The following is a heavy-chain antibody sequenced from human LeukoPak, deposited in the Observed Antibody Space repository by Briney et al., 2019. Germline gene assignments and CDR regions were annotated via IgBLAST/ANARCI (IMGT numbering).Heavy chain of an antibody. CDR2: INPSGGST. V-gene: IGHV1-46*01. CDR1: GYTFTSYY. CDR3: ARDAVRAYCSSASCYGPTNTQYDWCDP. Sequence: ASVKVSCQASGYTFTSYYMHWVRPAPGQGLEWMGIINPSGGSTSYAQKFKGRVTVTRDMSTSTVYMELSSLRSEDTAVYYCARDAVRAYCSSASCYGPTNTQYDWCDPWGQGTLVTVSS. D-gene: IGHD2-2*01. J-gene: IGHJ5*02.